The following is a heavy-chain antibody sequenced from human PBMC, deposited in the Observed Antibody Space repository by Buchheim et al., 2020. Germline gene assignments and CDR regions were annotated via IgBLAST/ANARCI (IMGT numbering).Heavy chain of an antibody. CDR2: ITGRGGST. CDR3: AKGSYYDSSGPWGY. D-gene: IGHD3-22*01. J-gene: IGHJ4*02. CDR1: GFTFSSYA. Sequence: EVQLLESGGGLVQPGGSLRLSCAASGFTFSSYAMSWVRLAPGKGLKLVSAITGRGGSTYYADSVNGRFTISIDNSKNTLYLQMNSLRAEDTAVYYCAKGSYYDSSGPWGYWGQGTL. V-gene: IGHV3-23*01.